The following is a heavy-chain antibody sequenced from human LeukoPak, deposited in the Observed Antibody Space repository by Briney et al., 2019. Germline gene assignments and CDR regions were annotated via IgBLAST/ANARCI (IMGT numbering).Heavy chain of an antibody. CDR2: IIPVFGTA. D-gene: IGHD2-2*01. V-gene: IGHV1-69*05. J-gene: IGHJ6*03. CDR3: ARSVVPAALYYYYYMDV. CDR1: GGTFSSYA. Sequence: GASVKVSCKASGGTFSSYAISWVRQAPGQGLEWMGGIIPVFGTANYAQKFQGRVTITTDESTSTAYMELSSLRSEDTAVYYCARSVVPAALYYYYYMDVWGKGTTVTVSS.